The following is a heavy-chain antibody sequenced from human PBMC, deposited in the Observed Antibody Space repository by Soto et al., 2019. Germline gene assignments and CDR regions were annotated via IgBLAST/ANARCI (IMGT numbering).Heavy chain of an antibody. D-gene: IGHD2-2*01. CDR2: ISGSGGST. Sequence: EVQLLESGGGLVQPGGSLRLSCAASGFTFSSYAMSWVRQAPGKGLEWVSAISGSGGSTYYADSVKGRYTISRDNSKNPLYLQMNGLRAEDTAVYYCAKVGYCSITSCPSMYWGQGTLVTVSS. V-gene: IGHV3-23*01. CDR3: AKVGYCSITSCPSMY. CDR1: GFTFSSYA. J-gene: IGHJ4*02.